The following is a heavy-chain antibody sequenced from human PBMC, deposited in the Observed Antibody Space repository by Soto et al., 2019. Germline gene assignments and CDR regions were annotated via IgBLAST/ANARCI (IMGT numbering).Heavy chain of an antibody. J-gene: IGHJ5*02. CDR2: INPTGST. V-gene: IGHV4-34*01. D-gene: IGHD3-16*02. CDR3: ARANGLRLGELSWGGPIWFDP. Sequence: QVRLQQWGAGLLKPSETLSLTCAVYGGSFIGYYWSWIRQPPGKGLEWIGEINPTGSTNYNPSLKSRVTILIDTSKNQFSLKLSSVTAADTAMYYCARANGLRLGELSWGGPIWFDPWGQGTLVTVSS. CDR1: GGSFIGYY.